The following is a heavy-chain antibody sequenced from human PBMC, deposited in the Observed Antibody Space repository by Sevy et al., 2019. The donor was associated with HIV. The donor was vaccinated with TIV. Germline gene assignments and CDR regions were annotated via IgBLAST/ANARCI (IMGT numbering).Heavy chain of an antibody. Sequence: ASVKVSCKASGYTFTSYGISWVRQAPGQGLEWMGWISAYNGNTNYAQKLQGRVTMTTDTSTSTAYMELRSLRSDDTAVYYCARAMVNYYDSSGYYQDNWFDPWGQGTLVTVSS. D-gene: IGHD3-22*01. CDR1: GYTFTSYG. CDR2: ISAYNGNT. CDR3: ARAMVNYYDSSGYYQDNWFDP. J-gene: IGHJ5*02. V-gene: IGHV1-18*01.